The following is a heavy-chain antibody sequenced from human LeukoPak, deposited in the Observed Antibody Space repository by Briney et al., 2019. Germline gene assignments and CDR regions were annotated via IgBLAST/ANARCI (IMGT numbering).Heavy chain of an antibody. J-gene: IGHJ4*02. CDR1: GFTFDDYG. D-gene: IGHD6-13*01. CDR2: INWNGGST. Sequence: GGSLRLSCAASGFTFDDYGMSWVRHAPGKGLEWVSGINWNGGSTGYADSVKGRFTISRDNAKNSLYLQMSSLRAEDTAVYYCARDGGSSWYFDYWGQGTLVTVSS. V-gene: IGHV3-20*04. CDR3: ARDGGSSWYFDY.